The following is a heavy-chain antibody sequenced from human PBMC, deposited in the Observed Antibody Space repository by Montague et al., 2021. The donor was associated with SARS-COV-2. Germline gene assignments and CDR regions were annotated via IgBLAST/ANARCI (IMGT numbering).Heavy chain of an antibody. J-gene: IGHJ4*02. V-gene: IGHV2-5*01. D-gene: IGHD6-19*01. CDR1: GFSLASRGVG. Sequence: PALVKPTQTLTLTCTFSGFSLASRGVGVGWIRQPPGKALECLALIYWNDDKRYSPSLKTRLTVTKDTSKNQVVLTMTNMDPVDTATYFRAHKNSDWPNELEDWGQGALVTVSS. CDR3: AHKNSDWPNELED. CDR2: IYWNDDK.